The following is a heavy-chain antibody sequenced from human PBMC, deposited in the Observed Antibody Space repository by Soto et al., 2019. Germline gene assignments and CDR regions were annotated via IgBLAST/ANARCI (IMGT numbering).Heavy chain of an antibody. V-gene: IGHV4-59*01. D-gene: IGHD3-16*01. Sequence: SETLSLTCTVSGGSISSYYWSWIRQPPGKGLEWIGYIYYSGSTNYNPSLKSRVTISVDTSKNQFSLKLSSVTAADAAVYYCARDLKGGGSDYWGQGTLVTVSS. CDR3: ARDLKGGGSDY. CDR1: GGSISSYY. J-gene: IGHJ4*02. CDR2: IYYSGST.